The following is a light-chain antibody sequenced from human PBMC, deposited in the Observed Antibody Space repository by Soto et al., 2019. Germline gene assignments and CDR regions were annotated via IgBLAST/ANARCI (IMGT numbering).Light chain of an antibody. CDR2: DVS. J-gene: IGLJ1*01. V-gene: IGLV2-14*01. Sequence: QSVLTQPASVSGSPGQSITISCTGTSSDVGGYNYVSWYQQHPGKAPKPMIYDVSNRPSGVSNRFSGSKSGNTASLTISGLQAEDEADYYCSSYTSSVLFVFGTGTKVTVL. CDR3: SSYTSSVLFV. CDR1: SSDVGGYNY.